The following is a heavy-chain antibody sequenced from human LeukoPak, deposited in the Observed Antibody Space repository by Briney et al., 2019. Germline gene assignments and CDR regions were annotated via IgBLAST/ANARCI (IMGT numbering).Heavy chain of an antibody. CDR3: ARGTYSSGRNDAFDI. D-gene: IGHD6-19*01. J-gene: IGHJ3*02. Sequence: GASVKVSCKASGYTFTSYYMHWVRQAPGQGLEWMGIINPSGGSTSYAQKFQGGVTMTRDMSTSTVYMELSSLRSEDTAVYYCARGTYSSGRNDAFDIWGQGTMVTVSS. CDR2: INPSGGST. V-gene: IGHV1-46*01. CDR1: GYTFTSYY.